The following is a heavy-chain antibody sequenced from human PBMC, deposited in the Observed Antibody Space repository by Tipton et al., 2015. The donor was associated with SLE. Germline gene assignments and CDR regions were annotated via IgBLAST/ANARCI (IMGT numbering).Heavy chain of an antibody. CDR2: IDDGSIII. D-gene: IGHD3-16*01. CDR1: GFTFSTYS. V-gene: IGHV3-48*01. J-gene: IGHJ4*02. Sequence: SLRLSCAASGFTFSTYSMNWVRQAPGKGPEWISYIDDGSIIIYYADSVKGRFTISRDNARNSLYLQMNSLRAEDTAVYYCAKGGSYYDYWGQGALVTVSS. CDR3: AKGGSYYDY.